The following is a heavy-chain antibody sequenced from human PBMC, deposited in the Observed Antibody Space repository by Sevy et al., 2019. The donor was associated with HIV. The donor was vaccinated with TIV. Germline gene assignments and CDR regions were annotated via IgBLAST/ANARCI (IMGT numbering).Heavy chain of an antibody. CDR1: GFTFSKYS. CDR2: LSFGCGEI. D-gene: IGHD2-8*01. J-gene: IGHJ4*02. Sequence: GGSLRLSCAASGFTFSKYSMSWVRQPPGKGLEWVSTLSFGCGEINYADSVKGRFTISRDNSKSSVYLQMNNLRPEDTAVYYCAREGCTKPQDYGGQGTLVTVSS. V-gene: IGHV3-23*01. CDR3: AREGCTKPQDY.